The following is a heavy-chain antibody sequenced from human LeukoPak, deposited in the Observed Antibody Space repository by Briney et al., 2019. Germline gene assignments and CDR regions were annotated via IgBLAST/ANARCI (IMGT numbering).Heavy chain of an antibody. J-gene: IGHJ6*02. CDR2: IYYSGST. D-gene: IGHD3-3*01. V-gene: IGHV4-59*01. CDR1: GGSIRSYY. CDR3: ARSTPGITIFGVDYYYFYGMDA. Sequence: SETLSLTCTVSGGSIRSYYWSGIRQPPGKGLEWIGYIYYSGSTNYNPSLKSRVTISVDTSKNQFSLKLSSVTAADTAVYYCARSTPGITIFGVDYYYFYGMDAWGQGTTVTVSS.